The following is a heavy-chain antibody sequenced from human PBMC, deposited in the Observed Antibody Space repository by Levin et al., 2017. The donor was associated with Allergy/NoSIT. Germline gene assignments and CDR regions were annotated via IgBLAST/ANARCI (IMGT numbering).Heavy chain of an antibody. CDR3: AGVGPTTGGFDY. Sequence: LSLTCAASGFTFNMYAMHWVRQAPGKGLEWVAVISFDGSKTYYADSVKGRFTISRDNSKNTVSLQMNSLRADDSAVYYCAGVGPTTGGFDYWGQGTLVTVSS. CDR1: GFTFNMYA. J-gene: IGHJ4*02. V-gene: IGHV3-30*04. D-gene: IGHD1-26*01. CDR2: ISFDGSKT.